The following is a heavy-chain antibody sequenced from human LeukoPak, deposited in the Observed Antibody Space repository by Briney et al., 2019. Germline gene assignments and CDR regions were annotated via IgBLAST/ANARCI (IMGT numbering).Heavy chain of an antibody. CDR2: ISGSGGST. CDR1: GFTFSSYA. Sequence: GGSLRLSSAASGFTFSSYAMSWVRQAPGKGLEWVSAISGSGGSTYYADSVKGRSTISRDNSKNTLYLQMNSLRAEDTAVYYCAKSSHGGFYFDYWGQGTLVTVSS. J-gene: IGHJ4*02. D-gene: IGHD2-15*01. CDR3: AKSSHGGFYFDY. V-gene: IGHV3-23*01.